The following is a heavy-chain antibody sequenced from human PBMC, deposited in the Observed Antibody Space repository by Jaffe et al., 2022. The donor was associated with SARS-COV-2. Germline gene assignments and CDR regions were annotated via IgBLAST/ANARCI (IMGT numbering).Heavy chain of an antibody. CDR2: ISGNGGST. CDR3: AKRLTPRGDCSGGSCGLDY. Sequence: EVQLVESGGGLVQPGGSLRLSCAASGFTFSSYAMSWVRQAPGKGLEWVSAISGNGGSTYYADSVKGRFTISRGNSKNTLYLQMNSLRAEDTAVYYCAKRLTPRGDCSGGSCGLDYWGQGTPVTVSS. D-gene: IGHD2-15*01. CDR1: GFTFSSYA. J-gene: IGHJ4*02. V-gene: IGHV3-23*04.